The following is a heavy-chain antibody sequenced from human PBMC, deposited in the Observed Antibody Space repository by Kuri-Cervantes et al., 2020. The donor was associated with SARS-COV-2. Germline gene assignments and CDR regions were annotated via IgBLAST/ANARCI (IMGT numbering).Heavy chain of an antibody. CDR2: IKSKTDGGTT. V-gene: IGHV3-15*01. Sequence: GESLKISCAASGFTFSNAWMSWVRQAPGKGLEWVGRIKSKTDGGTTDYAAPVKGRFTISRDDSKNTLYLQMNSLKTEDTAVYYCTTDRMTTVTETKSSLRDYYYYYGMDVWGQGTTVTVSS. D-gene: IGHD4-11*01. CDR1: GFTFSNAW. CDR3: TTDRMTTVTETKSSLRDYYYYYGMDV. J-gene: IGHJ6*02.